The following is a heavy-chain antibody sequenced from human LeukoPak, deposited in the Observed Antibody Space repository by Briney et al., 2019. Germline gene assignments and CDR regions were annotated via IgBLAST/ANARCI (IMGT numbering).Heavy chain of an antibody. D-gene: IGHD6-19*01. J-gene: IGHJ6*03. CDR3: ARLGLTVTGTYYYYYMDV. CDR1: GYSISTGYY. CDR2: FYHGGST. Sequence: SETLSLTCTASGYSISTGYYWDWIRQPPGKGLEWIGTFYHGGSTYYNPSLKSRVTISVDTSKNQFSLKLSSVTAADTAVYYCARLGLTVTGTYYYYYMDVWGKGTTVTISS. V-gene: IGHV4-38-2*02.